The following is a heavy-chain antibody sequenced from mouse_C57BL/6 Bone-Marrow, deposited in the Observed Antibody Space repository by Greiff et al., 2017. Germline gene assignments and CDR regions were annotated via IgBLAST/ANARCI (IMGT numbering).Heavy chain of an antibody. V-gene: IGHV14-4*01. CDR2: IYPENGDT. CDR3: TTSIGY. CDR1: GFNIKDDY. J-gene: IGHJ3*01. D-gene: IGHD2-3*01. Sequence: EVQLQQSGAELVRPGASVTLSCTASGFNIKDDYMNWVKQRPEQGLAWIGWIYPENGDTDYASKFTGKATITADPSSNTAYLQLSSLTSEDTAVYYCTTSIGYWGQGTLVTVSA.